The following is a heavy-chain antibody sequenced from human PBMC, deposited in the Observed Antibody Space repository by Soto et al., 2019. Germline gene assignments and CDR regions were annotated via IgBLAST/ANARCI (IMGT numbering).Heavy chain of an antibody. Sequence: QLQLQESGPGLVKPSETLSLPCTVSGGSISSSSYYWGWIRQPPGKGLEWMGSIYYSGGTYYNPPLKRRVTVSVDTSKNQFSLKLSCVSAADTAVYYCARHTGYCSSTSWLMYYCDYWGQGTLVTVSS. D-gene: IGHD2-2*03. CDR1: GGSISSSSYY. V-gene: IGHV4-39*01. J-gene: IGHJ4*02. CDR2: IYYSGGT. CDR3: ARHTGYCSSTSWLMYYCDY.